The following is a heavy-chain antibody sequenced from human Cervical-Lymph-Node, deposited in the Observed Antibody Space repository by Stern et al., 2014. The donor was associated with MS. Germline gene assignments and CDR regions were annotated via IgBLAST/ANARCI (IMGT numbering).Heavy chain of an antibody. J-gene: IGHJ2*01. D-gene: IGHD3-16*01. Sequence: VQLVQSGGGVVQPGRSLRLSCAASGFTFSSYGMHWLRQAPGKGLEWVAGISYDETNKYYGDSVRGRFSISRDNSKNTLFLQMNSLRPEDTAVYYCAKDSRGLPRSYYYFDFWGRGTLVTVSS. CDR2: ISYDETNK. CDR3: AKDSRGLPRSYYYFDF. V-gene: IGHV3-30*18. CDR1: GFTFSSYG.